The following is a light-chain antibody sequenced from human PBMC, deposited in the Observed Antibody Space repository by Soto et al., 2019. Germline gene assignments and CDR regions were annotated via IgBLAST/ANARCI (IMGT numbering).Light chain of an antibody. V-gene: IGKV1-33*01. CDR2: DAS. CDR3: QQYDDVPPT. CDR1: QDISNY. Sequence: DIQMTQSPSSLSASVGDRVTITCQASQDISNYLNWYQQKPGKAPELLIYDASNLETVVPSRFSGSGSGTDFTFTISSLQPEDFATYYCQQYDDVPPTFGPGTKVDF. J-gene: IGKJ3*01.